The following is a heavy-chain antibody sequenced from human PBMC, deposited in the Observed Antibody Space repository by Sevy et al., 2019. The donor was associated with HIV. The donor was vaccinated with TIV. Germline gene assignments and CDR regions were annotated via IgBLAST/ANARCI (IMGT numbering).Heavy chain of an antibody. J-gene: IGHJ4*02. CDR1: GFTFSSYA. Sequence: GGSLRLSCGVSGFTFSSYAMTWVRQPPGKGLEWVSIISGSGTTTSYADSVKGRFTISRDNSKNALYLQMNSLRAEDTAVYYCATLRSEVLKPPYYFDYWGQGTLVTVSS. CDR2: ISGSGTTT. D-gene: IGHD3-10*01. CDR3: ATLRSEVLKPPYYFDY. V-gene: IGHV3-23*01.